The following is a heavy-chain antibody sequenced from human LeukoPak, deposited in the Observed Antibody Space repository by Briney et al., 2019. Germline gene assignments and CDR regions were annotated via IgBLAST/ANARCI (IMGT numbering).Heavy chain of an antibody. CDR3: VRVGYSYGYGDWNHFDY. Sequence: GGSLRLSCAASGFTVSSNYMSWVRQAPGKGLEWVSIIYSGCRTYYTDSVKGRFTISRDNSKNTLYLQMNSLRAEDTAVYFCVRVGYSYGYGDWNHFDYWGQGTLVTVSS. CDR2: IYSGCRT. J-gene: IGHJ4*02. D-gene: IGHD5-18*01. V-gene: IGHV3-66*02. CDR1: GFTVSSNY.